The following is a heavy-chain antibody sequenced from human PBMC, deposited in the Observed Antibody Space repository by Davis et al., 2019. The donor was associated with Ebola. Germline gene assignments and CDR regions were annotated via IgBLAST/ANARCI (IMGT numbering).Heavy chain of an antibody. Sequence: PGGSLRLSCAASGFTFSSYGMHWVRQAPGKGLEWVSGISWNSGSIGYADSVKGRFTISRDNSKNTLYLQMNSLRAEDTAVYYCARDPMLRYFDWLTNYYYMDVWGKGTTVTVSS. D-gene: IGHD3-9*01. V-gene: IGHV3-9*01. CDR1: GFTFSSYG. CDR2: ISWNSGSI. J-gene: IGHJ6*03. CDR3: ARDPMLRYFDWLTNYYYMDV.